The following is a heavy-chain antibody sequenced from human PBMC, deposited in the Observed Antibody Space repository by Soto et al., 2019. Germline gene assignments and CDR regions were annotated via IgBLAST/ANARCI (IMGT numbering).Heavy chain of an antibody. CDR2: IYHAGSV. J-gene: IGHJ6*02. V-gene: IGHV4-38-2*01. Sequence: SETLSLTCAVSGYSIASGYYWAWIRQSPGKGLGWIGSIYHAGSVYYNPSLNSRVAVSLDTSKNHFSLKLTSVTAADTAVYYCARTFDYYGMDVWGQGTTVTVSS. CDR3: ARTFDYYGMDV. CDR1: GYSIASGYY.